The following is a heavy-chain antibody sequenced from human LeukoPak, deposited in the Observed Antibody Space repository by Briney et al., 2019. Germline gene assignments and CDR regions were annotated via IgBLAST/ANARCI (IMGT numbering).Heavy chain of an antibody. Sequence: PSETLSLTCTVSGGSASSGHYFYSWVRQPPGKGLEWIGYVRNNGHTNYSPSLERRVTISIDTSRTQVSLKLDSVTAADTAVYYCARTGYQGGYWGQGILVTVSS. CDR1: GGSASSGHYF. CDR2: VRNNGHT. J-gene: IGHJ4*02. D-gene: IGHD2-2*01. CDR3: ARTGYQGGY. V-gene: IGHV4-61*01.